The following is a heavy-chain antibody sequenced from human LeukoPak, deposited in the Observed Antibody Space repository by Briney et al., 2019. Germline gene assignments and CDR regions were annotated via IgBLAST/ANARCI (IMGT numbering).Heavy chain of an antibody. V-gene: IGHV3-30*02. Sequence: GGSLRLSCAASGFTFSSYAMHWVRQAPGKGLEWVAFIRYDGNNKYYADSVKGRFTISRDNSKNTLDLQMNSLRAEDTAVYYCAKDARQFGSGSYSDSWGQGTLVTVSS. CDR1: GFTFSSYA. CDR3: AKDARQFGSGSYSDS. J-gene: IGHJ5*01. CDR2: IRYDGNNK. D-gene: IGHD3-10*01.